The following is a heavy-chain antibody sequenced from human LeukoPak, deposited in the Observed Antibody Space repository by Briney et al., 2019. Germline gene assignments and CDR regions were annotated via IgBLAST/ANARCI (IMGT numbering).Heavy chain of an antibody. CDR3: AREPAYYYDSSGYLGGNY. J-gene: IGHJ4*02. CDR1: GFTFSSYS. D-gene: IGHD3-22*01. CDR2: ISSSSSYI. Sequence: PGGSLRLSCAASGFTFSSYSMNWVRQAPGKGLEWVSSISSSSSYIYYADSVKGRYTISRDNAKNSLYLQVNSLRAEDTAVYYCAREPAYYYDSSGYLGGNYWGQGALVTVSS. V-gene: IGHV3-21*01.